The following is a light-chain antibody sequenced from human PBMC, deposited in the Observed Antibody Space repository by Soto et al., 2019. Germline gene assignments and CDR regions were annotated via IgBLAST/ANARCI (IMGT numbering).Light chain of an antibody. CDR2: SAF. V-gene: IGKV3-15*01. CDR3: QQYNNWPCT. CDR1: PSVSSN. J-gene: IGKJ3*01. Sequence: ERVMTQSPATLSVSPGERVTLSCMASPSVSSNLAWYQQKRVQAPRLLIYSAFFRANGIPARFSGSGSGTDFTITINTLHSEDFAVYFCQQYNNWPCTFGPGTKVDSK.